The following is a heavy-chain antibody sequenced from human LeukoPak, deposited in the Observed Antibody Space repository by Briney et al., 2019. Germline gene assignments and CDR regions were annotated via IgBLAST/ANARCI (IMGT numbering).Heavy chain of an antibody. CDR1: GGTFTNFA. Sequence: ASVKVSCKASGGTFTNFAISWVRQAPGQGLEWMGAIVPLFGPTNYAQKFQGRVTITADDSTRTAYMELNSLKSDDTAVYYCARDYSLVTGTALGYWGQGTLITVSS. V-gene: IGHV1-69*13. J-gene: IGHJ4*02. CDR2: IVPLFGPT. CDR3: ARDYSLVTGTALGY. D-gene: IGHD1-1*01.